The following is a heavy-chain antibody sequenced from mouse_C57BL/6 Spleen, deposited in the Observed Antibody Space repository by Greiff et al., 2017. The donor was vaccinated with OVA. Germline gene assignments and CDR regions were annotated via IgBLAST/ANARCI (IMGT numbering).Heavy chain of an antibody. CDR1: GYTFTSYW. J-gene: IGHJ2*01. Sequence: QVQLQQPGAELVKPGASVKLSCKASGYTFTSYWMHWVKQRPGQGLEWIGMIHPNSGSTNYNEKFKSKATLTVDKSSSTAYMQLSRLTSEDSAVYYCARSGGNYEDYWGQGTTLTVSS. V-gene: IGHV1-64*01. CDR2: IHPNSGST. D-gene: IGHD2-1*01. CDR3: ARSGGNYEDY.